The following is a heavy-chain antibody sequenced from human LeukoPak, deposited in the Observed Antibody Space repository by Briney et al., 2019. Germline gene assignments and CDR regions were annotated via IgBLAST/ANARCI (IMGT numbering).Heavy chain of an antibody. CDR3: ARTTLSEWELHQALDYHFDY. CDR1: GFTFSSYEM. CDR2: IYHSGST. Sequence: GSLRLSCAASGFTFSSYEMNWVRQAPGKGLEWIGEIYHSGSTNYNPSLKSRVTISVDKSKNQFSLKLNSVTAADTAVYYCARTTLSEWELHQALDYHFDYWDQGTLVTVSS. V-gene: IGHV4-4*02. J-gene: IGHJ4*02. D-gene: IGHD1-26*01.